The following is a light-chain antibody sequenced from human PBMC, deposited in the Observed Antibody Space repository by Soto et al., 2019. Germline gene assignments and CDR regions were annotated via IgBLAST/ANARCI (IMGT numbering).Light chain of an antibody. CDR1: QGISNY. CDR3: QQSYSSPWT. V-gene: IGKV1-27*01. Sequence: DIQMTQSPSSLSASAGDRVTITFRASQGISNYLAWYQQRPGKVPKLLIYTASTLQSGVPSRFSGSGSGTDFTLTISSLQPADFATYYCQQSYSSPWTFGQGTKVDIK. J-gene: IGKJ1*01. CDR2: TAS.